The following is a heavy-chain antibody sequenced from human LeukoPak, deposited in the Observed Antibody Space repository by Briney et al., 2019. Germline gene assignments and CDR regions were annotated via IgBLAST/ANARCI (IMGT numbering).Heavy chain of an antibody. CDR3: VRVVWKMATP. D-gene: IGHD5-24*01. CDR2: IHHRGST. J-gene: IGHJ5*02. V-gene: IGHV4-34*01. Sequence: PSETLSPTCPVYAGSFTGSYWSSIRHPPGNGLECIGEIHHRGSTNYNPSLKNRATISVDPSKTHFSMTMSSVTATDLAVYSCVRVVWKMATPWGQGILVTVSS. CDR1: AGSFTGSY.